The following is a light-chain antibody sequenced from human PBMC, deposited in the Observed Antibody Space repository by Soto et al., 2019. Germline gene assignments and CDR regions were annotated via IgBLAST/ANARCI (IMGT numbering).Light chain of an antibody. CDR3: SSYTSRNTPI. V-gene: IGLV2-14*01. CDR2: EVN. J-gene: IGLJ2*01. CDR1: SSDIGGYNF. Sequence: QSALTQPASLSASPGQSSTISCTGTSSDIGGYNFVSWYQHHPDKAPKFIIYEVNNRPSGVSERFYGSKSGNTASLTIAGLQPEDEADYYCSSYTSRNTPIFGGGTKLTVL.